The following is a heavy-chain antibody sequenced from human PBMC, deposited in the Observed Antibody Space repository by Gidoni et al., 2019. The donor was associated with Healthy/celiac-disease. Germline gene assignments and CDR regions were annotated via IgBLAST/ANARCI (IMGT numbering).Heavy chain of an antibody. D-gene: IGHD1-7*01. Sequence: QVQLVQSGAEVKKPGASVKVDCKASGYPIPSYGIRWVRQAPGQGLAWMGGLSAYNGNTNYAQKLQGRVTMTTDTSTSTAYMELRSLRSDDTAVYYCARDQSPGTTIVWWFDPWCQGTLVTVSS. CDR2: LSAYNGNT. CDR1: GYPIPSYG. J-gene: IGHJ5*02. V-gene: IGHV1-18*01. CDR3: ARDQSPGTTIVWWFDP.